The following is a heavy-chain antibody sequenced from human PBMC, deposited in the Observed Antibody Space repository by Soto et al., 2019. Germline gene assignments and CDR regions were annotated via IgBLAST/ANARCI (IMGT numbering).Heavy chain of an antibody. V-gene: IGHV3-64D*06. CDR3: VKDRSITIFGVVISYSFDY. CDR1: GFTFSSYA. Sequence: GGSLRLSCSASGFTFSSYAMHWVRQAPGKGLEYVSAISSNGGSTYYADSVKGRFTISRDNSKNTLYLQMSSLRAEDTAVYYCVKDRSITIFGVVISYSFDYWGQGTLVTVSS. J-gene: IGHJ4*02. CDR2: ISSNGGST. D-gene: IGHD3-3*01.